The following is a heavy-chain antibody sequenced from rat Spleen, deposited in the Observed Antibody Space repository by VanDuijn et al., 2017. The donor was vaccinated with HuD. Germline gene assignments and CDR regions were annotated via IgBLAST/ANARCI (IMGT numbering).Heavy chain of an antibody. D-gene: IGHD1-7*01. J-gene: IGHJ2*01. Sequence: EVQLVESGGGLVQPGRSLKLTCVASGFTFNNFWMTWIRQAPGKGLEWVASIPGTGDTTYYSDSVKGRFTISRDNAESIVYLQMNSLKSEDTATYYCAVAGYGYWGQGVMVTVSS. CDR1: GFTFNNFW. CDR3: AVAGYGY. V-gene: IGHV5-31*01. CDR2: IPGTGDTT.